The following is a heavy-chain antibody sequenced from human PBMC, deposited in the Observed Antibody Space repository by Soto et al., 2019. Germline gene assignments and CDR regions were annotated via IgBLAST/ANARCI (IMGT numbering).Heavy chain of an antibody. CDR3: XXXXXGPNYFDY. CDR1: GYTFTSYD. J-gene: IGHJ4*02. CDR2: MNPNSGNT. Sequence: QVQLVQSGAEVKKPGASVKVSCKASGYTFTSYDINWVRQATGQGLEWMGWMNPNSGNTAYAQKFXXXXXXXXXTSXXTAYXXXXXXXSXDTAXYYXXXXXXGPNYFDYWGQGTLVTVSS. V-gene: IGHV1-8*01.